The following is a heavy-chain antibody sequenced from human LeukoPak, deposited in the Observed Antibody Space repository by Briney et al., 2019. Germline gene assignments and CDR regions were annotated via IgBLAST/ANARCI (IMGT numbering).Heavy chain of an antibody. CDR3: ARSYYDSSVYPLLDY. Sequence: GGSLRLSCAASGFTLCSYIMNCVREAPGKGVGWVSYICSSSSYIYYVDTVRGRYTISRDNAKNSLYLQMNSLRAEDTAVYYCARSYYDSSVYPLLDYWGQGTLVTVSS. J-gene: IGHJ4*02. CDR2: ICSSSSYI. D-gene: IGHD3-22*01. CDR1: GFTLCSYI. V-gene: IGHV3-21*01.